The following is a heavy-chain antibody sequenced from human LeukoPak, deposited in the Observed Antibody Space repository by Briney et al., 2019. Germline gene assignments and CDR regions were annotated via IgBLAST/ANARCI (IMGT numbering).Heavy chain of an antibody. J-gene: IGHJ4*02. Sequence: SQTLSLTCAISGDSVSSNSAAWNWIRQSPSRGLEWLGRTYYRSKWYNDYAVSVKSRITINPDTSKNQFSLKLSSVTAADTAVYYCARDHYYDSSGWCWGQGTLVTVSS. V-gene: IGHV6-1*01. CDR3: ARDHYYDSSGWC. CDR1: GDSVSSNSAA. D-gene: IGHD3-22*01. CDR2: TYYRSKWYN.